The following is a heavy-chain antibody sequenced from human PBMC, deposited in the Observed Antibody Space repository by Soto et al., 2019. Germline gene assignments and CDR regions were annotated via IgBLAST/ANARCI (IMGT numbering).Heavy chain of an antibody. V-gene: IGHV3-30*03. D-gene: IGHD2-8*01. CDR3: TRGQTNGAFDI. J-gene: IGHJ3*02. CDR2: ITIDVSRK. Sequence: QVQLEESGGGVVQPGRSLRLSCVASGFSFSTSDMHWVRQAPGKGLEWVAHITIDVSRKYYADSVKGRVTVTIENSKNTVYLQINRLRPDETALYYGTRGQTNGAFDIWGQGTMVTVSS. CDR1: GFSFSTSD.